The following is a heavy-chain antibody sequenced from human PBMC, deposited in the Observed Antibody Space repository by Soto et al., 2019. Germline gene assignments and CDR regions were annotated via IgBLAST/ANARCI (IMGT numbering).Heavy chain of an antibody. CDR3: TTDSHWGIISPPHDP. CDR2: INGGDDSE. J-gene: IGHJ5*02. Sequence: EVQLWESGGGLVQPGGSLRLSCAVSGFTFRSSPMSWVRRAPGKGLEWVSGINGGDDSEHYVDSVRGRFTIIRDNSKKLLLLQMNSLRVEDTAIYYWTTDSHWGIISPPHDPWAQGTEVTVSS. V-gene: IGHV3-23*01. CDR1: GFTFRSSP. D-gene: IGHD3-16*01.